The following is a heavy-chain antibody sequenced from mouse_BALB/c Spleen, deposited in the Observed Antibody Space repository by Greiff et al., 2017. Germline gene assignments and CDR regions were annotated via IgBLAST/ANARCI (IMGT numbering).Heavy chain of an antibody. Sequence: VMLVESGPGLVAPSQSLSITCTVSGFSLTSYGVHWVRQPPGKGLEWLGVIWAGGSTNYNSALMSRLSISKDNSKSQVFLKMNSLQTDDTAMYYCARDNYGYVKAYWGQGTLVTVSA. CDR2: IWAGGST. CDR3: ARDNYGYVKAY. V-gene: IGHV2-9*02. D-gene: IGHD1-2*01. J-gene: IGHJ3*01. CDR1: GFSLTSYG.